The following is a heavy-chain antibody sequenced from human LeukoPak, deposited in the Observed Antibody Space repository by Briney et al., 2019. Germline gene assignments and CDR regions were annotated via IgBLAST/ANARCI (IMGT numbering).Heavy chain of an antibody. Sequence: SETLSLTCTVSGGSISSSSYYWGWIRQPPGKGLEWIGSIYYSGSTYYNPSLKSRVTISVDTSKNQFSLKLSSVTAADTAVYYCARPPSSHLWYYFDYWGQGTLVTVSS. CDR1: GGSISSSSYY. D-gene: IGHD2-8*01. CDR2: IYYSGST. CDR3: ARPPSSHLWYYFDY. J-gene: IGHJ4*02. V-gene: IGHV4-39*01.